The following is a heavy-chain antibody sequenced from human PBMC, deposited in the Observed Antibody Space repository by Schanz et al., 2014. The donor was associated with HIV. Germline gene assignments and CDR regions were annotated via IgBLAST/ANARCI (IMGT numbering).Heavy chain of an antibody. V-gene: IGHV1-69*01. Sequence: QVQLVQSGAELKKPGSSVKVSCKASGGTFSKYAISWVRQAPGQGLEWVGGIIPIFGTANYAPKFQGRVTITADEPTSTAYMVLRGLRSEDTAVYYCARGEVATIEDKRGDYYYYYTMDVWGQGTTVTVSS. CDR1: GGTFSKYA. CDR3: ARGEVATIEDKRGDYYYYYTMDV. J-gene: IGHJ6*02. D-gene: IGHD5-12*01. CDR2: IIPIFGTA.